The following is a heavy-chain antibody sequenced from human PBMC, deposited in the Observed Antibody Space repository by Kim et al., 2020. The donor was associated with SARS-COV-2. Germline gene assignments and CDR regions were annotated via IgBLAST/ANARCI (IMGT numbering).Heavy chain of an antibody. CDR3: ARVIWGTYRYTDY. CDR2: INTYTGNP. D-gene: IGHD3-16*02. CDR1: GYTFTNNA. J-gene: IGHJ4*02. Sequence: ASVKVSCKASGYTFTNNAISWVRQAPGQGLEWMGWINTYTGNPTYAKAFTRRFVFSVDTSVTTAYLQISSLEAEDTALYYCARVIWGTYRYTDYWGQGTLVTVSS. V-gene: IGHV7-4-1*02.